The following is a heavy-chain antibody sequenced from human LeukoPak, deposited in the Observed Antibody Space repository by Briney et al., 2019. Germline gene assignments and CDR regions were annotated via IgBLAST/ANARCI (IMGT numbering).Heavy chain of an antibody. Sequence: SETLSLTCAVYGGSFSGYYWSWIRQPPGKGLEWIGEINHSGSINYNPSLKSRVTISVDTSKNQFSLKLSSVTAADTAVYYCARERQYGDYVGAFDIWGQGTMVTVSS. J-gene: IGHJ3*02. CDR1: GGSFSGYY. V-gene: IGHV4-34*01. CDR2: INHSGSI. CDR3: ARERQYGDYVGAFDI. D-gene: IGHD4-17*01.